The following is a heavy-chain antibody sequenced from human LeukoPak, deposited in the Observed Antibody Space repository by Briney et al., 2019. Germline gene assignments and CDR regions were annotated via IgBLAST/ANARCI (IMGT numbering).Heavy chain of an antibody. CDR3: AKALNPYYYDSSGYSTFDY. V-gene: IGHV1-69*13. D-gene: IGHD3-22*01. J-gene: IGHJ4*02. CDR2: IIRILGTA. Sequence: ASVKVSCKASGGTFSSYVISWVRQAPGQGREWVGGIIRILGTANYAQKFQGRVTITADESTSTAYMELSSLRSEDTAVYYCAKALNPYYYDSSGYSTFDYWGQGTLVTVSS. CDR1: GGTFSSYV.